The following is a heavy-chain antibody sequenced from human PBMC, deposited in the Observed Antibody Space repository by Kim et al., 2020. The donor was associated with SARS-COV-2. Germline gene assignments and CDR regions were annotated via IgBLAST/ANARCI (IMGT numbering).Heavy chain of an antibody. V-gene: IGHV3-11*01. CDR1: GFTFSDYY. J-gene: IGHJ6*03. Sequence: GGSLRLSCAASGFTFSDYYMSWIRQAPGKGLECVSYISSSGSTIYYADSVKGRFTISRDNAKNSLYLQMNSLRAEDAAVYYCARDHQWYQLRGQYYYYYYRDVWAKGTTVTVSS. CDR3: ARDHQWYQLRGQYYYYYYRDV. D-gene: IGHD2-2*01. CDR2: ISSSGSTI.